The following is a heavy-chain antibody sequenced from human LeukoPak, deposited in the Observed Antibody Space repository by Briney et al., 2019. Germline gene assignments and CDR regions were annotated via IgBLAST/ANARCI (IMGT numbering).Heavy chain of an antibody. D-gene: IGHD3/OR15-3a*01. CDR2: ISSSSSTI. CDR3: ARLSPRGPFDY. Sequence: GGSLRLSCATSGFSVSDNYMTWVRQAPGKGLEWVSYISSSSSTIYYADSVKGRFTISRDNAKNSLYLQMNSLRAEDTAVYYCARLSPRGPFDYWGQGTLVTVSS. CDR1: GFSVSDNY. J-gene: IGHJ4*02. V-gene: IGHV3-11*04.